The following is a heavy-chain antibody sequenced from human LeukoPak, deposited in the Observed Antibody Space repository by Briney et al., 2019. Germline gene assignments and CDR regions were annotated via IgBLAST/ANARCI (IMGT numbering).Heavy chain of an antibody. J-gene: IGHJ5*02. Sequence: SQTLSLTCTVSGGSISSGSYYWSWIRQPAGKGLEWIGRIYTSGSTNYNPSLKSRVTISVDTSKNQFSLKLSSVTAADMAVYYCARDSVDNCSGGSCYSGGLDPWGQGTLVTVSS. D-gene: IGHD2-15*01. CDR2: IYTSGST. CDR3: ARDSVDNCSGGSCYSGGLDP. CDR1: GGSISSGSYY. V-gene: IGHV4-61*02.